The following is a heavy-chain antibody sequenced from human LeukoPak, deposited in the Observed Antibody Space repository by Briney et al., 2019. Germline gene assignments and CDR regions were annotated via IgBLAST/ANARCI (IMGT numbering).Heavy chain of an antibody. CDR2: IWYDGSHT. J-gene: IGHJ6*02. CDR3: ARDPQHSMDV. CDR1: GFTFSSHG. D-gene: IGHD6-13*01. V-gene: IGHV3-33*01. Sequence: GGSLRLSCVGSGFTFSSHGMHWVRQAPGKGLEWVAVIWYDGSHTYYAESVKGRFTISRDDSKNTLYLQMNSLRADDTAIYYCARDPQHSMDVWGQGTTVTVSS.